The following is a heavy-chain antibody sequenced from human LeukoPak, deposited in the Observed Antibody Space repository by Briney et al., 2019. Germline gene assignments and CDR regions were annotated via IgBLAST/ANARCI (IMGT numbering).Heavy chain of an antibody. CDR3: AKSEEDTWSDAFDI. Sequence: QVQLVESGGGVVQPGRSLRLSCAASGFTFNNYVMHWVRQAPGKGLEWVAVITYDAINKYYADSVKGRFTISRENSKNTLSLQMNSLRTEDTAMYYCAKSEEDTWSDAFDIWGQGTMVTVSS. J-gene: IGHJ3*02. V-gene: IGHV3-30*18. D-gene: IGHD2-15*01. CDR2: ITYDAINK. CDR1: GFTFNNYV.